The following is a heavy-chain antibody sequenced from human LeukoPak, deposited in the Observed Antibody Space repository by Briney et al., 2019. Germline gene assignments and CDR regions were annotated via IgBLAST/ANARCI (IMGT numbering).Heavy chain of an antibody. CDR2: IIPLFGTA. Sequence: ASVKVSCKASGGTFNSYAISWVRQAPGQGLEWMGRIIPLFGTANYAQKFQGRVTITTDESTSTAYMELSSLRSEDTAVYYCARGVGYYDSSGYYYGWYFDYWGQGTLVTVSS. CDR3: ARGVGYYDSSGYYYGWYFDY. CDR1: GGTFNSYA. V-gene: IGHV1-69*05. D-gene: IGHD3-22*01. J-gene: IGHJ4*02.